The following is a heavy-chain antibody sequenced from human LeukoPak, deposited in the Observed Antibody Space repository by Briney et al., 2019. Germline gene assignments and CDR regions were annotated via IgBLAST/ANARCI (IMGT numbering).Heavy chain of an antibody. J-gene: IGHJ4*02. CDR2: IYYSGST. Sequence: SETLSLTCTVSGGSISSGGYYWSWIRQHPGKGLEWIGYIYYSGSTYYNPSLKSRVTISVDTSKNQFPLQLSSVTAPDTPVYYCARVPYYYDRSGYPGVGYFDYWGQGTLVTVSS. CDR1: GGSISSGGYY. D-gene: IGHD3-22*01. CDR3: ARVPYYYDRSGYPGVGYFDY. V-gene: IGHV4-31*03.